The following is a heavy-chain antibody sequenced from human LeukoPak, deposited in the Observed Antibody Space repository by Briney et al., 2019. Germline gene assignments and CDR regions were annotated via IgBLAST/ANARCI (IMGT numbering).Heavy chain of an antibody. CDR3: ARGHYDILTGYLFNAFDI. CDR2: ISGSGGST. V-gene: IGHV3-23*01. Sequence: GGSLRLSCAASGFTFSSYAMSWVRQAPGKGLEWVSAISGSGGSTYYADSVKGRFTISRDNSKNTLYLQMNSLRAEDTAVYYCARGHYDILTGYLFNAFDIWGQGTMVTVSS. D-gene: IGHD3-9*01. CDR1: GFTFSSYA. J-gene: IGHJ3*02.